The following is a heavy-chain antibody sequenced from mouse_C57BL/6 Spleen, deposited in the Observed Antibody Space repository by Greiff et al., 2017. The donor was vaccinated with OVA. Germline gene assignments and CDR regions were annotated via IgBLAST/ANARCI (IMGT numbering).Heavy chain of an antibody. V-gene: IGHV1-15*01. J-gene: IGHJ4*01. CDR3: TRHIRRDY. Sequence: VKLVESGAELVRPGASVTLSCKASGYTFTDYEMHWVKQTPVHGLEWIGAIDPETGGTAYNQKFKGKAILTADKSSSTAYMELRSLTSEDSAVYYSTRHIRRDYSGQENSVTASS. CDR2: IDPETGGT. D-gene: IGHD1-1*01. CDR1: GYTFTDYE.